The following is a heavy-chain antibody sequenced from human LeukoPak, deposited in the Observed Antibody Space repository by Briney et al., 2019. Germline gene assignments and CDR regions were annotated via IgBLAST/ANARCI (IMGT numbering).Heavy chain of an antibody. CDR1: GFTFSSYW. Sequence: GGSLRLSCAASGFTFSSYWMSWVRQAPGKGLEWVVNIKQDGSEKYYVDSVKGRFTISRDNAKNSLYLQMNSLRAEDTAVYYCARSGYSSSWADAFDIWGQGTMVTVSS. V-gene: IGHV3-7*01. J-gene: IGHJ3*02. CDR3: ARSGYSSSWADAFDI. CDR2: IKQDGSEK. D-gene: IGHD6-13*01.